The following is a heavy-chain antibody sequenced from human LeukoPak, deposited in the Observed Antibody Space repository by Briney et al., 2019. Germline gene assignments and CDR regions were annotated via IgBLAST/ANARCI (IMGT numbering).Heavy chain of an antibody. CDR3: AVTRRGYYDSSGFYRFDH. CDR2: ISWNRDNI. D-gene: IGHD3-22*01. J-gene: IGHJ4*02. CDR1: GLSFDDYA. V-gene: IGHV3-9*01. Sequence: PGRSLRLSCTASGLSFDDYAMHWVRQAPGKGLEWVSGISWNRDNIAYADSVKGRFTISRDNGKNSLYLQMDSLRTEDTALYYCAVTRRGYYDSSGFYRFDHWGQGTLVTVSS.